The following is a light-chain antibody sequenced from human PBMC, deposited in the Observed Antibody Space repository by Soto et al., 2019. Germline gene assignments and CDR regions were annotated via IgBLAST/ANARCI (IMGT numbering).Light chain of an antibody. V-gene: IGKV3-20*01. CDR1: HIVSSSY. Sequence: EIVLTQSPGTLSLSLGERATLSCRASHIVSSSYLAWYQQKPGQAPRLLIYGASSRATGIPDRFSGSGSGTDFTLTISRLEPEDFAVYYCQQYGSSPEWTFGQGTKVHIK. CDR3: QQYGSSPEWT. J-gene: IGKJ1*01. CDR2: GAS.